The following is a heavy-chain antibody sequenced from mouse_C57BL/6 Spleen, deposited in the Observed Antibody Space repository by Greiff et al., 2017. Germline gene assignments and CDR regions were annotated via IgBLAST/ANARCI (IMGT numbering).Heavy chain of an antibody. CDR1: GYTFTDYE. V-gene: IGHV1-15*01. CDR2: IDPETGGP. Sequence: VQLQQSGAELVRPGASVTLSCKASGYTFTDYEMHWVKQTPVHGLEWIGAIDPETGGPAYNQKFKGKAILTADKSSSTAYMELRSLTSEDSAVYYCTRSITTDWYFDVWGTGTTVTVSS. CDR3: TRSITTDWYFDV. D-gene: IGHD1-1*01. J-gene: IGHJ1*03.